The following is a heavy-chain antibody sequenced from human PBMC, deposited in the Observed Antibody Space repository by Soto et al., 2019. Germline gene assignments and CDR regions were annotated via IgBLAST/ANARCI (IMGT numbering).Heavy chain of an antibody. CDR2: MNPNSGNT. CDR3: AREGTEDLGY. V-gene: IGHV1-8*01. CDR1: GYTFTSYD. J-gene: IGHJ4*02. D-gene: IGHD3-10*01. Sequence: QVQLVQSGAEVKKPGASVKVYCKASGYTFTSYDINWVRQATGQGREWMGWMNPNSGNTGYAQKFQGRVTMTRTTSKSTAYTELSGGTSEDTTVNYTAREGTEDLGYWCQGAVATVS.